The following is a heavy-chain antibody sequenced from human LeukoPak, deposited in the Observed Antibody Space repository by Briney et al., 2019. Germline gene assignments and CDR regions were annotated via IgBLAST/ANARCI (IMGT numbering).Heavy chain of an antibody. V-gene: IGHV4-38-2*02. CDR2: IYHSGST. J-gene: IGHJ4*02. CDR1: GYSISSGYY. CDR3: ARDFWSLAGPLLWFGELFDY. Sequence: SETLPLTCAVSGYSISSGYYWGWIRQPPGKGLEWIGSIYHSGSTYYNPSLKSRVTISVDTSKNQFSLKLSSVTAADTAVYYCARDFWSLAGPLLWFGELFDYWGQGTLVTVSS. D-gene: IGHD3-10*01.